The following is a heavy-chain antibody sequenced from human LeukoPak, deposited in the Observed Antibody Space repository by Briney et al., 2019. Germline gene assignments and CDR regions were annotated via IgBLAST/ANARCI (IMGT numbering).Heavy chain of an antibody. D-gene: IGHD6-19*01. Sequence: PGGSLRLSCAASGFTVSSNYMSWVRQAPGGGLEGVSVIYSGGSTYYADSVKGRFTISRDNSKNTLYLQMNSLRAEDTAVYYCASTAVAGLDYWGQGTLVTVSS. CDR2: IYSGGST. J-gene: IGHJ4*02. CDR3: ASTAVAGLDY. V-gene: IGHV3-66*01. CDR1: GFTVSSNY.